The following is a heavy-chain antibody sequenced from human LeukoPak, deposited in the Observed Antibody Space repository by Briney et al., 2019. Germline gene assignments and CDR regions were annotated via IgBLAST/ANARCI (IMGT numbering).Heavy chain of an antibody. D-gene: IGHD5-18*01. CDR2: IYYSGST. CDR3: ARYTAMVYFDY. Sequence: PSQTLSLTCTVSGCSISSGGYYWSWIRQRPGKGLEWIGYIYYSGSTYYNPSLKSRVTISVDTSKNQFSLKLSSVTAADTAVYYCARYTAMVYFDYWGQGTLVTVSS. V-gene: IGHV4-31*03. J-gene: IGHJ4*02. CDR1: GCSISSGGYY.